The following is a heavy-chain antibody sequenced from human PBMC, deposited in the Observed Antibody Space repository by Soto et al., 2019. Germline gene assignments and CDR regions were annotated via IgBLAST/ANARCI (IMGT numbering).Heavy chain of an antibody. CDR2: IYYSGST. D-gene: IGHD2-8*01. V-gene: IGHV4-39*01. CDR1: GGSISSSSYY. Sequence: SETLSLTCTVSGGSISSSSYYWGWIRQPPGKGLEWIGSIYYSGSTYYNPSLKSRVTISVDTSKNQFSLKLSSVTAADTAVYYCAGTKVAYYYYYMDVWGKGTTVTVSS. J-gene: IGHJ6*03. CDR3: AGTKVAYYYYYMDV.